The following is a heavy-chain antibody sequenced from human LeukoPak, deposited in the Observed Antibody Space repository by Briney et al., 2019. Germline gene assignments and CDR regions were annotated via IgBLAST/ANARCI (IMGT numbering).Heavy chain of an antibody. Sequence: GASVKVSCEASGYTFDSYGITWVRQAPGQGLEWMGWISVYSGETDSAQNVKGRVTMTTDTSTTTAYLELRGLTSDDTAVYYCARGTSGWYWLDPWGQGTLVIVSA. CDR2: ISVYSGET. J-gene: IGHJ5*02. CDR1: GYTFDSYG. CDR3: ARGTSGWYWLDP. D-gene: IGHD6-19*01. V-gene: IGHV1-18*01.